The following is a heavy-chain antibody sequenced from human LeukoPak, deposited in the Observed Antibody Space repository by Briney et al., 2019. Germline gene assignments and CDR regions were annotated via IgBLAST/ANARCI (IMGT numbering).Heavy chain of an antibody. Sequence: SVKVSCKASGGTFSSYAISWVRQAPGQGLEWMGGIIPIFGTANYAQKFQGRVTITADKSISTAYMELSRLRSDDTAVYYCAGAAAGTHYYFDYWGQGTLVTVSS. J-gene: IGHJ4*02. V-gene: IGHV1-69*06. D-gene: IGHD6-13*01. CDR3: AGAAAGTHYYFDY. CDR1: GGTFSSYA. CDR2: IIPIFGTA.